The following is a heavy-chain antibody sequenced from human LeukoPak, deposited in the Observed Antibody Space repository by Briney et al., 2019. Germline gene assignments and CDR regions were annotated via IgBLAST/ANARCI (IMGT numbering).Heavy chain of an antibody. V-gene: IGHV3-7*03. CDR3: ARGMDV. Sequence: GGSLRLSCVASGFTFDSYWMNWIRRAPGKGLEWVANIKQDGSEKNYVDSVKGRFTISRDNAKNSVYLQMNSLRAEDTAVYYCARGMDVRGQGTTVTVSS. J-gene: IGHJ6*02. CDR1: GFTFDSYW. CDR2: IKQDGSEK.